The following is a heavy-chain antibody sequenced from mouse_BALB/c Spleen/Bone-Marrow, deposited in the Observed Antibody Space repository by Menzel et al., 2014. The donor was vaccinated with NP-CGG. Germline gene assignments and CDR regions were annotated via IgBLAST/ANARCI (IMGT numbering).Heavy chain of an antibody. CDR1: GFNIKDTY. J-gene: IGHJ3*01. D-gene: IGHD2-1*01. Sequence: EVKLQESGAELVKPGASVKLSCTASGFNIKDTYMHWVKQRPEQGLEWIGRIDPANGNTKYDPKFQGKATITADTSSNTACLQLSSLTSEDTAVYYCARNGNYGAWFAYWGQGTLVTVSA. CDR3: ARNGNYGAWFAY. V-gene: IGHV14-3*02. CDR2: IDPANGNT.